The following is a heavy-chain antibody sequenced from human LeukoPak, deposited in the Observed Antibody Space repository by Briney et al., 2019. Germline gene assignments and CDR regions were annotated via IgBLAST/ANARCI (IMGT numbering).Heavy chain of an antibody. Sequence: GGSRSRSCVAAGFTFSSYGMNWVRQAPGKGLEWVSLISWDGGSTYYADSVKGRFTISRDNSKNSLYLQMNSLRAEDTALYYCAKGGEGSGWSHYYYYYYMDVWCKGTTVTVFS. J-gene: IGHJ6*03. D-gene: IGHD6-19*01. CDR3: AKGGEGSGWSHYYYYYYMDV. V-gene: IGHV3-43D*03. CDR1: GFTFSSYG. CDR2: ISWDGGST.